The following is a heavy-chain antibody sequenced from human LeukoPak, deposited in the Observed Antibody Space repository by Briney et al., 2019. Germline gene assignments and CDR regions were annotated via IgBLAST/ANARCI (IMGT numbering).Heavy chain of an antibody. Sequence: GGSLRLSCAASGFTFSSYRMNWVRQAPGKGLEWVSSISSSSSYIYYADSVKGRFTISRDNAKSSLYLQMNSLRAEDTAVYYCASSRVLTTVVTLDYWGQGTLVTVSS. CDR2: ISSSSSYI. CDR3: ASSRVLTTVVTLDY. CDR1: GFTFSSYR. D-gene: IGHD4-23*01. J-gene: IGHJ4*02. V-gene: IGHV3-21*01.